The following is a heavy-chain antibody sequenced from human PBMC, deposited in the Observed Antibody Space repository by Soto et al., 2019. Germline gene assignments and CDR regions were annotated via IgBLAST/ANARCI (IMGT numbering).Heavy chain of an antibody. CDR1: GGSVSSGSYY. J-gene: IGHJ4*02. V-gene: IGHV4-61*01. D-gene: IGHD6-13*01. CDR3: ASLGAAAGTGTFDY. CDR2: VYYSGST. Sequence: QVQLQESGPGLVKPSETLSLNCTVSGGSVSSGSYYWSWIRQPPGKGLEWMGYVYYSGSTNSNPSLKSRVTISVDTSKNRSPLKLSSVTAADTAVYYCASLGAAAGTGTFDYWGQGPLVTVSS.